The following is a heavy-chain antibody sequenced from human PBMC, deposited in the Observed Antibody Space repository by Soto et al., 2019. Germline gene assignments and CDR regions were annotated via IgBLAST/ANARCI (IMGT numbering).Heavy chain of an antibody. Sequence: QVHLVQSGTEVKTPGASVKVSCKASGYTFSNYGFTWVRQAPGQGLEWMGWISAYNGNTNLAEKFQGRVTMTTDTSTSTAYMELWYLTSDDTAVYYCSRAGAYGSFYFFDYWGQGTQVTVSS. CDR1: GYTFSNYG. CDR2: ISAYNGNT. CDR3: SRAGAYGSFYFFDY. V-gene: IGHV1-18*01. D-gene: IGHD3-10*01. J-gene: IGHJ4*02.